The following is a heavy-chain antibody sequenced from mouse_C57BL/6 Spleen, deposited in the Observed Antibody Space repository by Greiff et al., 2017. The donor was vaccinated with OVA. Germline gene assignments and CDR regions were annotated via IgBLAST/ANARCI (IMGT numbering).Heavy chain of an antibody. CDR2: IWSGGST. D-gene: IGHD2-12*01. V-gene: IGHV2-2*01. CDR1: GFSLTSYG. Sequence: VQRVESGPGLVQPSQSLSITCTVSGFSLTSYGVHWVRQSPGKGLEWLGVIWSGGSTDYNAAFISSLSISKDNSKSQVFFKMNSLQADDTAIYYCAPLTTFRVWGTGTTVTVSS. CDR3: APLTTFRV. J-gene: IGHJ1*03.